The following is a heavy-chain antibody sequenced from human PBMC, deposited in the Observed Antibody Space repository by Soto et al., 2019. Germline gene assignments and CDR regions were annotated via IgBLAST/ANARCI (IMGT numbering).Heavy chain of an antibody. V-gene: IGHV1-69*06. J-gene: IGHJ5*02. CDR2: IIPIFGTA. D-gene: IGHD3-3*01. CDR1: GGTFSSYA. CDR3: ARDRLALRFLEWLSEFDP. Sequence: SVKVSCKASGGTFSSYAISWVRQAPGQGLEWMGGIIPIFGTANYAQKFRGRVTITADKSTSTAYMELSSLRSEDTAVYYCARDRLALRFLEWLSEFDPWGQGTLVTVSS.